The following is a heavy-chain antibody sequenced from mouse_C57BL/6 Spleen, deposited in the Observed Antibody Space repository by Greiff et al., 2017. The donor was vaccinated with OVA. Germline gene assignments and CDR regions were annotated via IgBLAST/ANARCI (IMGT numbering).Heavy chain of an antibody. J-gene: IGHJ4*01. V-gene: IGHV3-6*01. Sequence: EESGPGLVKPSQSLSLTCSVTGYSITSGYYWNWIRQFPGNKLEWMGYISYDGSNNYNPSLKNRISITRDTSKNQFFLKLNSVTTEDTATYYCARVGYYGSPLYAMDYWGQGTSVTVSS. CDR1: GYSITSGYY. D-gene: IGHD1-1*01. CDR3: ARVGYYGSPLYAMDY. CDR2: ISYDGSN.